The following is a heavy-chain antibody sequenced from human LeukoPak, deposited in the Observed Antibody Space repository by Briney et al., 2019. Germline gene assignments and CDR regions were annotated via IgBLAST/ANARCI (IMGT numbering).Heavy chain of an antibody. Sequence: GGSLRLSCAASGFTFSSYGMHWVRQAPGEGLEWVAVISYDGSNKYYADSVKGRFTISRDNSKNTLYLQMNSLRAEDTAVYYCAKDRRSLLRFDYWGQGTLVTVSS. CDR2: ISYDGSNK. CDR3: AKDRRSLLRFDY. J-gene: IGHJ4*02. V-gene: IGHV3-30*18. CDR1: GFTFSSYG. D-gene: IGHD2-15*01.